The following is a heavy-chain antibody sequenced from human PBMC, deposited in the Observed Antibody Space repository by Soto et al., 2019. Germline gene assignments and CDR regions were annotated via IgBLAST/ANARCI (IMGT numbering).Heavy chain of an antibody. V-gene: IGHV4-59*01. D-gene: IGHD6-19*01. J-gene: IGHJ5*02. CDR2: MSYSGST. CDR3: AKDTSGWRGWFDP. Sequence: SETLSLTCTVSGDSITNYYWNWIRQPPGKRLEWIGYMSYSGSTYYNPSLKSRVTISIDTSKNQYSLKLSSVTAADTAVYYCAKDTSGWRGWFDPWGQGTLVTVSS. CDR1: GDSITNYY.